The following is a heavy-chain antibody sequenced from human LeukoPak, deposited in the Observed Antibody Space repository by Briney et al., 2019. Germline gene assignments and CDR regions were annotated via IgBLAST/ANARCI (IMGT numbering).Heavy chain of an antibody. CDR1: GFTFSIYG. CDR2: IRYDGSNK. CDR3: AKGDSSFNYFDY. J-gene: IGHJ4*02. D-gene: IGHD6-6*01. V-gene: IGHV3-30*02. Sequence: GGSLRLSCAASGFTFSIYGMHWVRQAPGKGLEWVAFIRYDGSNKYYADSVKGRFTISRDNSKNMLYLQMNSLRAEDTALYYCAKGDSSFNYFDYWGQGTLVTVSS.